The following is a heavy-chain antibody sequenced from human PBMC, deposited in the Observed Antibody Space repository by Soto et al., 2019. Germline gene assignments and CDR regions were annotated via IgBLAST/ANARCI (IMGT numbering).Heavy chain of an antibody. D-gene: IGHD4-17*01. CDR1: GFTFSSYA. CDR3: ASLPTVTTLDY. J-gene: IGHJ4*02. CDR2: ISGSGGST. V-gene: IGHV3-23*01. Sequence: EVQLLESGGGLVQPGGSLRLSCAASGFTFSSYAMSWVRQAPGKGLEWVSAISGSGGSTYYADSVKGRFTISRDNSKNTLDLQMNILRAEDTAVYYCASLPTVTTLDYWGPGTLVTVSS.